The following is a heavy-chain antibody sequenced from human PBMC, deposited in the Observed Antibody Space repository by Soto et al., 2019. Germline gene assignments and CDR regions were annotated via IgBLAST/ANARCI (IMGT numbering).Heavy chain of an antibody. V-gene: IGHV3-23*01. D-gene: IGHD3-22*01. J-gene: IGHJ4*02. CDR3: AKVLRGYDSSGYFSSFDY. CDR1: GFTFSSYA. Sequence: GGSLRLSCAASGFTFSSYAMSWVRQAPGKGLEWVSAISGSGGSTYYADSVKGRFTISRDNSKNTLYLQMNSLRAEDTAVYYCAKVLRGYDSSGYFSSFDYWGQGTLVTVSS. CDR2: ISGSGGST.